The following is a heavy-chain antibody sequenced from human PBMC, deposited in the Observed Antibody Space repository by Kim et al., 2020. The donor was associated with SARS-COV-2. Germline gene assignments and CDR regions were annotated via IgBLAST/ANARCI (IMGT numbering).Heavy chain of an antibody. CDR1: GFTFSSYA. D-gene: IGHD6-13*01. CDR2: ISYDGSNK. V-gene: IGHV3-30*04. CDR3: ARDTPDWGSSWYRQYYYYYDGMDV. Sequence: GGSLRLSCAASGFTFSSYAMHWVRQAPGKGLEWVAVISYDGSNKYYADSVKGRFTISRDNSKNTLYLQMNSLRAEDTAVYYCARDTPDWGSSWYRQYYYYYDGMDVWGQGTTVTVSS. J-gene: IGHJ6*02.